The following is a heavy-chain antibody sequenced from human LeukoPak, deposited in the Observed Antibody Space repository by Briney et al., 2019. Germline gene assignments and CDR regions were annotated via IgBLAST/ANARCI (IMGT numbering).Heavy chain of an antibody. Sequence: GGSLRLSCAASGFTFDDYGMSWVRQAPGKGLEWVSGISGSGSRTYYADSVKGRFTISRDNSKNTLYLQMNSLRAEDTAVYYCARWYYYETSGLYYGSFDNWGQGTLVTVSS. V-gene: IGHV3-23*01. J-gene: IGHJ5*02. CDR3: ARWYYYETSGLYYGSFDN. CDR2: ISGSGSRT. CDR1: GFTFDDYG. D-gene: IGHD3-22*01.